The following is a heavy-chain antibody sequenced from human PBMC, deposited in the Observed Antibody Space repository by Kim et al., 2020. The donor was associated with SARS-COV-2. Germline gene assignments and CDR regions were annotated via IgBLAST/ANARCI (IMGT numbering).Heavy chain of an antibody. D-gene: IGHD2-15*01. J-gene: IGHJ6*02. V-gene: IGHV3-15*01. CDR3: TTVSGGKGSYYYGMDV. CDR2: IKSKTDGGTT. Sequence: GGSLRLSCAASGFTFSNAWMSWVRQAPGKGLEWVGRIKSKTDGGTTDYAAPVKGRFTISRDDSKNTLYLQMNSLKTEDTAVYYCTTVSGGKGSYYYGMDVWGQATTVTVSS. CDR1: GFTFSNAW.